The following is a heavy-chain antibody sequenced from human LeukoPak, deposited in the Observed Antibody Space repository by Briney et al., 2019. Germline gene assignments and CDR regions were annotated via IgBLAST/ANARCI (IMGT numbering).Heavy chain of an antibody. D-gene: IGHD4-17*01. V-gene: IGHV3-23*01. CDR1: GLTFRNYG. J-gene: IGHJ3*01. CDR3: AKDPNGDYVGAFDS. CDR2: IRGDAGGGAT. Sequence: GGSLRLSCAASGLTFRNYGMTWVRQAPGKGLEWVSTIRGDAGGGATSYADSVKGRFTVYRDNSKNTLYLQMTSLRAGDTAVYYCAKDPNGDYVGAFDSWGQGTLVTVSS.